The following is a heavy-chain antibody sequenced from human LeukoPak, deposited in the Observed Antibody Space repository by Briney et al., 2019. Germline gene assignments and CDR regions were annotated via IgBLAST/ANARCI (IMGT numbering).Heavy chain of an antibody. J-gene: IGHJ4*02. Sequence: PSETLSLTCTVSGGSISSYYWSWIRQPPGKGLEWIGYIYYSGSTNYNPSLKSRVTISVDTSKNQFSLKLSSVTAADTAVYYCARASYGILTGYYYFDYWGQGTLVTVSS. CDR1: GGSISSYY. V-gene: IGHV4-59*01. CDR3: ARASYGILTGYYYFDY. CDR2: IYYSGST. D-gene: IGHD3-9*01.